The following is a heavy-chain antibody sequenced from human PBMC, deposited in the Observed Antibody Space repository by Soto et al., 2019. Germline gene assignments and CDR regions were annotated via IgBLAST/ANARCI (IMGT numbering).Heavy chain of an antibody. J-gene: IGHJ4*02. V-gene: IGHV4-34*01. CDR2: INHSGST. CDR1: GGSFGGYY. D-gene: IGHD5-18*01. Sequence: PSETLSLTCAVYGGSFGGYYWSWTRQPPGKGLEWIGEINHSGSTNYNPSLKSRVTISVDTSKNQFSLKLSSVTAADTAVYYCARARPTRGYSYGLGSRSWYFDYWGQGTLVTVSS. CDR3: ARARPTRGYSYGLGSRSWYFDY.